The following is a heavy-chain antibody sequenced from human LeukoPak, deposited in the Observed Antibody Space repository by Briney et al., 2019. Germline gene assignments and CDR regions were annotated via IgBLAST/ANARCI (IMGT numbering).Heavy chain of an antibody. Sequence: ASVKVSCKASGYTFTTYGISWVRQAPGQGLEWMGWISAYNDNTNYAQKLQGRVTMTTDTSTSTAYMELRSLRSDDTAVYYCARHYYYGSGSYHTYYYYMDVWGKGTTVTVSS. CDR3: ARHYYYGSGSYHTYYYYMDV. CDR1: GYTFTTYG. CDR2: ISAYNDNT. V-gene: IGHV1-18*01. D-gene: IGHD3-10*01. J-gene: IGHJ6*03.